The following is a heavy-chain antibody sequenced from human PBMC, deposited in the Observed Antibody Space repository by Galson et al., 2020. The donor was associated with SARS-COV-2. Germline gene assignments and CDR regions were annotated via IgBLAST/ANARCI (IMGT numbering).Heavy chain of an antibody. Sequence: SETLSLTCTVSDDSISSGSYYWSWIRQPAGKGLEWIGHIYTSGSTNYNPSLKSRVTLSVDTSKNQFSLKLSSVTAADTAVYYCARRYYYYYGMDVWGQGTTVTVSS. CDR3: ARRYYYYYGMDV. CDR2: IYTSGST. CDR1: DDSISSGSYY. V-gene: IGHV4-61*09. J-gene: IGHJ6*02.